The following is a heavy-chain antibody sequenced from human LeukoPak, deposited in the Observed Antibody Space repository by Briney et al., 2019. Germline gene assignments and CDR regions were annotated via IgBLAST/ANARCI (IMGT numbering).Heavy chain of an antibody. Sequence: GGSLRLSCTASGFTVSSKYMNWVRQAPGTGLEWVSGIGGSGLSTYYADSVKGRFTISRDNSKNTLYLQMNSLRAEDSAVYYCAKRVTGSNLIDYWGQGTLVTVSS. D-gene: IGHD5-24*01. CDR1: GFTVSSKY. V-gene: IGHV3-23*01. J-gene: IGHJ4*02. CDR3: AKRVTGSNLIDY. CDR2: IGGSGLST.